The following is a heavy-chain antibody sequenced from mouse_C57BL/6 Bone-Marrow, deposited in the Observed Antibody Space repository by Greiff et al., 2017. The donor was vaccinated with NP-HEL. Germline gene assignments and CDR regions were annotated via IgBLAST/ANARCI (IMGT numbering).Heavy chain of an antibody. CDR3: ARGDYDGASYAMDY. V-gene: IGHV14-3*01. CDR1: GFNIKNTY. CDR2: IDPANGNT. J-gene: IGHJ4*01. Sequence: VQLKESVAELVRPGASVKLSCTASGFNIKNTYMHWVKQRPEQGLEWIGRIDPANGNTKYAPKFPGKATITADTSSNTAYLQLSSLTSEDTAIYYCARGDYDGASYAMDYWGQGTSVTVSS. D-gene: IGHD2-4*01.